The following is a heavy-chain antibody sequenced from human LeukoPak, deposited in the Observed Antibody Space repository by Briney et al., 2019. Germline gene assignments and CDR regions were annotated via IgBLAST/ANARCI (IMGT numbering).Heavy chain of an antibody. V-gene: IGHV4-31*03. D-gene: IGHD6-19*01. CDR2: IYYSGST. CDR1: GGSISSGGYY. Sequence: PSETLSLTCTASGGSISSGGYYWSWIRQHPGKGLEWIGYIYYSGSTYYNPSLKSRVTISVDTSKNQFSLKLSSVTAADTAVYYCARSINRGYSSGPGYFDYWGQGTVVIVSS. CDR3: ARSINRGYSSGPGYFDY. J-gene: IGHJ4*02.